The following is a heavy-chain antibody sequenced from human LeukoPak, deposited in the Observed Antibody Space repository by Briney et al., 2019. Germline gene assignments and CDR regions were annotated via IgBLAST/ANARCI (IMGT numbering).Heavy chain of an antibody. CDR2: IKEDEIEI. D-gene: IGHD3-22*01. J-gene: IGHJ5*02. CDR1: GFAFNSQT. Sequence: GRSLRLSCAASGFAFNSQTMSWVRQAPGKGLEWVASIKEDEIEIHYVDSVRGRFTISRDNAKDSLYLQMNSLRVEDTAVYYCARGGFRHFDPWGQGTLVTVSS. V-gene: IGHV3-7*01. CDR3: ARGGFRHFDP.